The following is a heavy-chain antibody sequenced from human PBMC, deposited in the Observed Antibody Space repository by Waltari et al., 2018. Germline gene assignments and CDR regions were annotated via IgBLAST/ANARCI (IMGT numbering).Heavy chain of an antibody. Sequence: QVQLQESGPGLVKPSQTLSLTCPVSGGSISSGGYYWSWIRQHPGKGLEWIGYIYYSGSTYYNPFLKSRVTISVDTSKNQFSLKLSSVTAADTAVYYCARDRVTYYYYYMDVWGKGTTVTVSS. CDR3: ARDRVTYYYYYMDV. J-gene: IGHJ6*03. CDR2: IYYSGST. CDR1: GGSISSGGYY. V-gene: IGHV4-31*03. D-gene: IGHD5-18*01.